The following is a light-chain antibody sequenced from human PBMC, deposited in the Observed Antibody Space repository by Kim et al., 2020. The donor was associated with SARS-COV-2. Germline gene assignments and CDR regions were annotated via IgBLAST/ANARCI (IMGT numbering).Light chain of an antibody. Sequence: EMVLTQSPATLSLSPGESATLSCTASQNVNINLAWYQQRPGQAPRLLIYHASTRATGIPARFSGRGSGTEFTLNISSLESEDFVIYYCQQYNDWPLIFGGGTKVDIK. CDR1: QNVNIN. V-gene: IGKV3-15*01. CDR2: HAS. CDR3: QQYNDWPLI. J-gene: IGKJ4*01.